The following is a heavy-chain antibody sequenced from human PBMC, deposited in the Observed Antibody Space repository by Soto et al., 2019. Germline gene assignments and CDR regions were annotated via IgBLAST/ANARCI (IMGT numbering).Heavy chain of an antibody. CDR1: GFTFSSYE. Sequence: QPGGSLRLSCAASGFTFSSYEMNWVRQAPGKGLEWVSYISSGGTTIYYADSVKGRFTISRDNAKNSLYLQMNSLRAEDTAVYYCARDRSYYFDYWGQGTLVTVSS. V-gene: IGHV3-48*03. CDR2: ISSGGTTI. D-gene: IGHD1-26*01. J-gene: IGHJ4*02. CDR3: ARDRSYYFDY.